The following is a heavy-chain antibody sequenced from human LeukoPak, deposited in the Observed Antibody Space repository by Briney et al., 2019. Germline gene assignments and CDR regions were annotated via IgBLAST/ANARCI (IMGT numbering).Heavy chain of an antibody. D-gene: IGHD4-17*01. V-gene: IGHV1-8*01. CDR3: ARGNGDFIY. Sequence: GASVKVSCKASGYTFTSYYFSWVRQATGQGLEWMGWMNPDSGKTGYAQKFQGRVTMTRNTSISTAYMGLSSLRSEDTAVYYCARGNGDFIYWGQGTLVTVSS. CDR2: MNPDSGKT. CDR1: GYTFTSYY. J-gene: IGHJ4*02.